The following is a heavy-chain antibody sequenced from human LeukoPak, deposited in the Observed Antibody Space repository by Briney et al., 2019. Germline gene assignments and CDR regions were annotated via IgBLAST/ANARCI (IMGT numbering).Heavy chain of an antibody. V-gene: IGHV3-30*02. CDR2: IRYDGSNE. D-gene: IGHD5-18*01. Sequence: GGSLRLSCAASGFSFSSYSMHWVRQAPSKGLEWVAFIRYDGSNEYYADSVKGRFTISRDNSKNTLYLQMNSLRAEDTAVYYCAKLLTGGYSYGQNDCWGQGTLVTVSS. CDR1: GFSFSSYS. CDR3: AKLLTGGYSYGQNDC. J-gene: IGHJ4*02.